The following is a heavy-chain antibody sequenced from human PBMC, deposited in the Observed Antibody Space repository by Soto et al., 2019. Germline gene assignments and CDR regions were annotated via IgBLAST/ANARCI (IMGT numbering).Heavy chain of an antibody. V-gene: IGHV3-23*01. D-gene: IGHD5-18*01. CDR1: EFTFSNYA. CDR2: ITNNGGST. Sequence: EVQLLESGGGLVQPGGSLRLSCAASEFTFSNYAMSWVRQAPGKGLEWVSTITNNGGSTYFADSVKGRLSISRDNSKNTLYLQMVRLRAEDTALYYCAKGGAMITAQFDSWGQGTLVTVSS. CDR3: AKGGAMITAQFDS. J-gene: IGHJ4*02.